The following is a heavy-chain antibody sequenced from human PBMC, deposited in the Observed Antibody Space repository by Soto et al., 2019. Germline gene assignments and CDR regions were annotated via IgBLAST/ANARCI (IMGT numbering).Heavy chain of an antibody. J-gene: IGHJ6*02. D-gene: IGHD2-15*01. CDR3: ARDSPTSGGKRTGGMDV. V-gene: IGHV4-39*07. CDR2: IYYSGST. CDR1: GGSISSSSYY. Sequence: QLQLQESGPGLVKPSETLSLTCTVSGGSISSSSYYWGWIRQPPGKGLEWIGYIYYSGSTYYNPSLKSRVTISVDTSKNQFSLKLSSVTAADTAVYYCARDSPTSGGKRTGGMDVWGQGTTVTVSS.